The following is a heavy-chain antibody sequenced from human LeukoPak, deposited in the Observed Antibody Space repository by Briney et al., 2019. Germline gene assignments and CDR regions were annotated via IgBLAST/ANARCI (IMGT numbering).Heavy chain of an antibody. V-gene: IGHV3-43*01. J-gene: IGHJ4*02. CDR1: GFIFDDYT. CDR3: AKDTQNYYDSSGYLNY. D-gene: IGHD3-22*01. Sequence: GGSLRLSCAASGFIFDDYTMHWVRQAPGKGLEWVSLISWDGGSTYYADSVKGRFTISRDNSKNSLYLQMNSLRAEDTALYYCAKDTQNYYDSSGYLNYWGQGTLVTVSS. CDR2: ISWDGGST.